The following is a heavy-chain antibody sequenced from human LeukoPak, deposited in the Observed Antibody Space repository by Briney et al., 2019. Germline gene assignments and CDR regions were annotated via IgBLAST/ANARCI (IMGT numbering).Heavy chain of an antibody. J-gene: IGHJ4*02. V-gene: IGHV4-34*01. CDR2: INHSGST. CDR1: GGSFSGYY. Sequence: PSETLSLTCAVYGGSFSGYYWSWIRQPPGKGLEWIGEINHSGSTNYNPSLKSRVTISVDTSKNQFSLKLSSLTAADTAVYYCARGPRFLERLADFDYWGQGTLVTVSS. D-gene: IGHD3-3*01. CDR3: ARGPRFLERLADFDY.